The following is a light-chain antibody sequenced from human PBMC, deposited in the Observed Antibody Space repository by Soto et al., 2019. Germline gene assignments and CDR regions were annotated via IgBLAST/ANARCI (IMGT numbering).Light chain of an antibody. CDR2: TND. CDR3: AVWDDSLRGWV. CDR1: FSNIGSNY. V-gene: IGLV1-47*02. J-gene: IGLJ3*02. Sequence: QSVLTQQPSASGTPGQRVTISCSGRFSNIGSNYVYWYQQLPGTAPKLLIFTNDQRTSGVPGRFSGSKSGTSASLAISGLRSEDEADYYCAVWDDSLRGWVFGGGTKLTVL.